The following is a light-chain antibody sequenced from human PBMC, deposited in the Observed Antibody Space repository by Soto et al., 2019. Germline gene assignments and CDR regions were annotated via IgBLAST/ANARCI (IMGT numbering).Light chain of an antibody. CDR2: EVG. CDR1: SSDVGGNHY. Sequence: QSVLTLPASVSGSPGQSITISCTGTSSDVGGNHYVSWYQQHPGKAPKLMIYEVGNRPSGVSDRFSGSKSGNTASLTISGLQAEDEADYYCSSYTSSITYVFGTGTTVTVL. CDR3: SSYTSSITYV. J-gene: IGLJ1*01. V-gene: IGLV2-14*01.